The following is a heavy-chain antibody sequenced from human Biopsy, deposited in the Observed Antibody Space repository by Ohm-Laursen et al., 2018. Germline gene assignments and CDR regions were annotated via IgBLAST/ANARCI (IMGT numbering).Heavy chain of an antibody. V-gene: IGHV3-23*01. J-gene: IGHJ5*02. D-gene: IGHD2-2*01. CDR2: ISASGATP. Sequence: SLRLSCAASGFSFSEYAMSWVRQAPGQGLEWISAISASGATPYYADSVRGRFTISRDNSKNILYLQLDSLRAEDTALYYCATEVVPAGIGGHWLDPWGQGTLVTVSS. CDR1: GFSFSEYA. CDR3: ATEVVPAGIGGHWLDP.